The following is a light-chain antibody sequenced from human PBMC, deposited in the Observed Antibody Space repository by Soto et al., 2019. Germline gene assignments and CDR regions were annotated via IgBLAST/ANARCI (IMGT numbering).Light chain of an antibody. J-gene: IGKJ1*01. CDR1: QGVSSYY. CDR2: AAS. CDR3: QQCGSSPWT. Sequence: EIVLTQSPGTLSLSPVERATLSCRASQGVSSYYLAWYQQKPGQAPRLLIYAASSRATGIPDRFSGGGSGTDFTLTISRLEPEDFAVYYCQQCGSSPWTFGQGTKVDI. V-gene: IGKV3-20*01.